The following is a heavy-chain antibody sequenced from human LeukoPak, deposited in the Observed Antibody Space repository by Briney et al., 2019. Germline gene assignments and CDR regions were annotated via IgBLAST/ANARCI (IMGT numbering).Heavy chain of an antibody. CDR3: ARGYFDWLSFDY. D-gene: IGHD3-9*01. V-gene: IGHV4-59*01. CDR1: GGSISTYW. Sequence: SETLSLTCTVSGGSISTYWWTWIRQPPGKGLEWLGYIHYSGNNNYNPPLKSRLTMSVDTSKNHFSLNLNSVTAADTAVYYCARGYFDWLSFDYWGQGVLVAVSS. CDR2: IHYSGNN. J-gene: IGHJ4*02.